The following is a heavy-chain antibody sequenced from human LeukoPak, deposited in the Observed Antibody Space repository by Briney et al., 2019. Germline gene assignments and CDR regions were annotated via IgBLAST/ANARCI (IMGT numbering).Heavy chain of an antibody. CDR1: GGPISSGGYS. Sequence: SETLSLTCAVSGGPISSGGYSWSWIRQPPGKGLEWIGYIYHSGSTYYNPSLKSRVTISVDRSKNQFSLKLSSVTAADTAVYYCASSRDYGDDAFDIWGQGTMVTVSS. D-gene: IGHD4-17*01. V-gene: IGHV4-30-2*01. CDR3: ASSRDYGDDAFDI. J-gene: IGHJ3*02. CDR2: IYHSGST.